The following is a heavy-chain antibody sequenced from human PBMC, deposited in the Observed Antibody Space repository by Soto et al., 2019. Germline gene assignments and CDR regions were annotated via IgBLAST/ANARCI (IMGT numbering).Heavy chain of an antibody. D-gene: IGHD3-10*01. Sequence: PSETLSLTCAVYGGSFSGYYWSWIRQPPGKGLEWIGEINHSGSTKYNPSLKSRVTISVDTSKNQFSLKLSSVTAADTAVYYCARERTVLLWFGESSWFDPWGQGTLVTVSS. CDR2: INHSGST. J-gene: IGHJ5*02. CDR3: ARERTVLLWFGESSWFDP. V-gene: IGHV4-34*01. CDR1: GGSFSGYY.